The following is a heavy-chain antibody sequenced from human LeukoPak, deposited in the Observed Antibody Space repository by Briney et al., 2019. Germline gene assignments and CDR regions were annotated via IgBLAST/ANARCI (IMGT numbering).Heavy chain of an antibody. CDR1: GYSISSGYF. CDR2: THHSGAT. V-gene: IGHV4-38-2*02. D-gene: IGHD7-27*01. J-gene: IGHJ4*02. CDR3: TREVWGSTFPDY. Sequence: SETLSLTCSVSGYSISSGYFWGWIRQPPGKGPEWIATTHHSGATYYNPSLKSRVTLSVDTSKNQVSLKMTSVTAADTAVYYCTREVWGSTFPDYWGLGTLVTVSS.